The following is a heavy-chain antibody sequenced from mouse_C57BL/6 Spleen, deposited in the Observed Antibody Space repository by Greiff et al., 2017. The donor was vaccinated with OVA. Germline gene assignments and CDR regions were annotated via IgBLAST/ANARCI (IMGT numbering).Heavy chain of an antibody. CDR3: ARGGYYGSIPDY. V-gene: IGHV1-63*01. CDR2: IYPGGGYT. Sequence: QVQLKESGAELVRPGTSVKMSCKASGYTFTNYWIGWAKQRPGHGLEWIGDIYPGGGYTNYNEKFKGKATLTADKSSSTAYMQFSSLTSEDSAIYYCARGGYYGSIPDYWGQGTTLTVSS. J-gene: IGHJ2*01. D-gene: IGHD1-1*01. CDR1: GYTFTNYW.